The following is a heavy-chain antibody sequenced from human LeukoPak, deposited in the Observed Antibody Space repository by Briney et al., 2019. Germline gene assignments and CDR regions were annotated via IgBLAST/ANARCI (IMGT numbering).Heavy chain of an antibody. Sequence: PGGSLRLSCAASGFTFSSYAMSWVRQAPGKGLEWVAVISYDGSNKYYADSVKGRFTISRDNSKNTLYLQMNSLRAEDTAVYYCAKGPYELSDWGQGTLVTVSS. CDR1: GFTFSSYA. D-gene: IGHD3-16*01. CDR2: ISYDGSNK. V-gene: IGHV3-30*18. J-gene: IGHJ4*02. CDR3: AKGPYELSD.